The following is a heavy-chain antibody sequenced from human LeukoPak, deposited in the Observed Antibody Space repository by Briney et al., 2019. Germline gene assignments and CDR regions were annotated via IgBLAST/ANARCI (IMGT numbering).Heavy chain of an antibody. CDR3: ARGSTVTIPALDY. CDR2: IYSGGST. CDR1: GFTVSSNY. D-gene: IGHD4-17*01. V-gene: IGHV3-66*01. Sequence: AGGSLRLSCAASGFTVSSNYMSWVRQAPGQGLEWVSVIYSGGSTYYADSVKGRFTISRDNSKNTLYLQMNSLRAEDTAVYYCARGSTVTIPALDYWGQGTLVTVSS. J-gene: IGHJ4*02.